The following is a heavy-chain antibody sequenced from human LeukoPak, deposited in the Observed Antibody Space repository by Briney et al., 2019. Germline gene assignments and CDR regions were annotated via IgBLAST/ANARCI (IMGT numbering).Heavy chain of an antibody. D-gene: IGHD3-3*01. CDR1: GFTFSSYS. J-gene: IGHJ5*02. Sequence: TGGSLRLSCAASGFTFSSYSMNWVRQAPGKGLEWVSYISSSSSTIYYADSVKGRFTISRDNAKNSLYLQMNSLRDEDTAVYYCATERKTYYDFWSGFAPGWFDPWGQGTLVTVSS. V-gene: IGHV3-48*02. CDR2: ISSSSSTI. CDR3: ATERKTYYDFWSGFAPGWFDP.